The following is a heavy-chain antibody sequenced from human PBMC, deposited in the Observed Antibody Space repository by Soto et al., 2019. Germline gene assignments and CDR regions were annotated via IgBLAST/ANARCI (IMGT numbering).Heavy chain of an antibody. CDR2: INTYNDNT. CDR3: ARGVGSGTYYNQYNWFDP. J-gene: IGHJ5*02. CDR1: GYTFTNYG. V-gene: IGHV1-18*01. D-gene: IGHD3-10*01. Sequence: ASVKVSCKASGYTFTNYGISWVRQAPGQRLEWMGWINTYNDNTNHAQKLQGRVTMTTDTSTSTAYMELRSLRSDDTAVYYCARGVGSGTYYNQYNWFDPWGQGTLVTV.